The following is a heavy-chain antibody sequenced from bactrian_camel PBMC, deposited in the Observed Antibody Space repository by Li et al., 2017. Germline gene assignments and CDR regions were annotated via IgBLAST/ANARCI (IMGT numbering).Heavy chain of an antibody. CDR1: GFIFSSYW. V-gene: IGHV3S6*01. D-gene: IGHD6*01. CDR3: VRDGADRPDGGTWSGFVFGH. CDR2: ITHDGTNT. Sequence: HVQLVESGGGSVQAGGSLRLSCAASGFIFSSYWMYWVRQAPGKGLEWVSSITHDGTNTVYADSVKGRFTISRENAKNTVYLQMNNLKPGDTAVYYCVRDGADRPDGGTWSGFVFGHWGQGTQVTVS. J-gene: IGHJ4*01.